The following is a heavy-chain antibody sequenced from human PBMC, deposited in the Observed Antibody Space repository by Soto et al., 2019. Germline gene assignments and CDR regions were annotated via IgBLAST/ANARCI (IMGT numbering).Heavy chain of an antibody. V-gene: IGHV3-30*18. J-gene: IGHJ4*02. Sequence: QVQLVESGGGVVQPGRSLRLSCAASGFTFSSYGMHWVRQAPGKGLEWVAVISYDGSNKYYADSVKGRFTISRDNSKNTLYLQMNSLRAEDTAVYYCAKDRTVTTFPSRYFDYWGQGTPVTVSS. CDR2: ISYDGSNK. CDR1: GFTFSSYG. D-gene: IGHD4-17*01. CDR3: AKDRTVTTFPSRYFDY.